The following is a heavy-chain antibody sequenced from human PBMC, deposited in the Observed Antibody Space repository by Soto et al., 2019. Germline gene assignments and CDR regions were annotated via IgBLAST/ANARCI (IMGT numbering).Heavy chain of an antibody. CDR2: ISSSSSTI. V-gene: IGHV3-48*02. CDR1: GFTISSYS. Sequence: GGSLRLSCAASGFTISSYSMNWVRQAPGKGLEWVSYISSSSSTIYYADSVKGRFTISRDNAKNSLYLQMNSLRDEDTAVYYCAVSHSTRGAFDIWGQGTMVTVS. J-gene: IGHJ3*02. CDR3: AVSHSTRGAFDI. D-gene: IGHD3-10*01.